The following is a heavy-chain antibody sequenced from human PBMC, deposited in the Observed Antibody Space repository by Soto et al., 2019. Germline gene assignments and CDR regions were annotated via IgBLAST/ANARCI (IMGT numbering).Heavy chain of an antibody. D-gene: IGHD2-21*02. CDR2: IIPVLGVT. J-gene: IGHJ6*02. CDR3: ARRRYCGVAWYTQYYYGMDV. V-gene: IGHV1-69*02. Sequence: QVQLVQSGPEVKKPGSSVRISCRSGGDTFSSYTVSWVRQTPGQGLEWMGRIIPVLGVTNYSRKFKGRMTNTADKSKXTXQXXLSSLKSKDTARDCCARRRYCGVAWYTQYYYGMDVWGQGTSVIVSS. CDR1: GDTFSSYT.